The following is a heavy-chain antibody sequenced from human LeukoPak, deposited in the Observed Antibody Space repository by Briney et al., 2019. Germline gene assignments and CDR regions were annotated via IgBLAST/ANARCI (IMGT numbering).Heavy chain of an antibody. CDR2: ISSSSRYI. Sequence: GVSLRLSCAASGFTFSSYSMNWVRQAPGKGLEWVSYISSSSRYIYYADSVKGRFTISRDNAKNSVYLQMSSLRAEDTAVYHCAKYAHGSGTSFDPWGQGTLVTVSS. D-gene: IGHD3-10*01. V-gene: IGHV3-21*05. CDR3: AKYAHGSGTSFDP. CDR1: GFTFSSYS. J-gene: IGHJ5*02.